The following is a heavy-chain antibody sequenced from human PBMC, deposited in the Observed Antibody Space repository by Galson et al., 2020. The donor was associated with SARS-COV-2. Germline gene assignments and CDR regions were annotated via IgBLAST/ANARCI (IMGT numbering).Heavy chain of an antibody. CDR2: IIPILGIA. V-gene: IGHV1-69*04. CDR1: GGTFSSYA. CDR3: ASLPHPISVVNGMDV. Sequence: GASVKVSCKASGGTFSSYAISWVRQAPGQGLEWMGRIIPILGIANYAQKFQGRVTITADKSTSTAYMELSSLRSEDTAVYYCASLPHPISVVNGMDVWGQGTTVTVSS. J-gene: IGHJ6*02. D-gene: IGHD2-15*01.